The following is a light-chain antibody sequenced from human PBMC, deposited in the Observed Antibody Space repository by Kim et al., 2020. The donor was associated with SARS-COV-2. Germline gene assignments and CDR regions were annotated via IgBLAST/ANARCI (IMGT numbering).Light chain of an antibody. V-gene: IGKV3-20*01. CDR2: GAS. J-gene: IGKJ3*01. CDR3: QQYGNSPRT. Sequence: PEGEGAPAYRATKSGGSSYLGWYQQKPGQAPRLLIYGASSRATGIPGRFSGSGSGTDFTLTISRLQPEDFAVYYCQQYGNSPRTFGPGTKVDIK. CDR1: KSGGSSY.